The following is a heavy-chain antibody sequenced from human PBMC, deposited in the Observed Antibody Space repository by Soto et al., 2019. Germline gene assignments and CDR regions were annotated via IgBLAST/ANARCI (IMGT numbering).Heavy chain of an antibody. CDR2: ISYSSSYI. CDR1: EFTFSSYS. V-gene: IGHV3-21*01. CDR3: ARDIGGDVVVTALMPSDAFDI. D-gene: IGHD2-21*02. Sequence: EVHLVESGGGLVKPGGSLRLSCAASEFTFSSYSMNWVRQAPGKGLEWVSSISYSSSYIYYADSVKGRFTISRDNAKNSLYLQMNSLRAEDTAVYYCARDIGGDVVVTALMPSDAFDIWGQGTMVTVSS. J-gene: IGHJ3*02.